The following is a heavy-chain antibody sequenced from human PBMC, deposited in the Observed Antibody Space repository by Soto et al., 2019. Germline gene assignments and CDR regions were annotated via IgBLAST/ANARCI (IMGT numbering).Heavy chain of an antibody. CDR2: IYHTGNA. V-gene: IGHV4-39*01. CDR1: GDSISNSRFY. CDR3: ARDYFDSSDYTTNWFDP. D-gene: IGHD3-22*01. J-gene: IGHJ5*02. Sequence: SETLSLTCGVSGDSISNSRFYWAWIRQPPGEGLEWIGSIYHTGNAYYNPSLKSRVTIFVDTSKNQFSLKLTSVTAADTALYYCARDYFDSSDYTTNWFDPWGQGALVTVSS.